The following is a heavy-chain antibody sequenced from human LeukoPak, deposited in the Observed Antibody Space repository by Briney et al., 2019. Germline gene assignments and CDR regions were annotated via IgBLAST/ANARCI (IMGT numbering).Heavy chain of an antibody. CDR3: ARGLIAVAGS. Sequence: SETLSLTCAVYGGSFSGYYWSWIRQPPGKGLEWIGEINHSGSTNYNPSLKSRVTISVDTSKNQLSLKLSSVTAADTAVYYCARGLIAVAGSWGQGTLVTVSS. V-gene: IGHV4-34*01. CDR2: INHSGST. CDR1: GGSFSGYY. D-gene: IGHD6-19*01. J-gene: IGHJ5*02.